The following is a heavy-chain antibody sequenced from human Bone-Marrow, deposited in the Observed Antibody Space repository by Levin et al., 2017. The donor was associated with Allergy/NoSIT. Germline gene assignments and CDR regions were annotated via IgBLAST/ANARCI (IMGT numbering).Heavy chain of an antibody. CDR2: IYWDDDK. J-gene: IGHJ4*02. D-gene: IGHD5-24*01. Sequence: SGPTLVKPTQTLTLTCTFSGISLNTNGVGLGWIRQPPGKAPEWLGLIYWDDDKRYSPSLQNRLTITKDASKNQVVLTMTNMDPVDTGTYYCALDAQMLMAAYWGQGTLVTVSS. V-gene: IGHV2-5*02. CDR3: ALDAQMLMAAY. CDR1: GISLNTNGVG.